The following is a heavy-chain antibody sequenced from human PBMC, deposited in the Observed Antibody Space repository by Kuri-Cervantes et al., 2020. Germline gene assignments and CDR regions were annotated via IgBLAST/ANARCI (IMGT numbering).Heavy chain of an antibody. J-gene: IGHJ4*02. CDR1: GGSISSSSYY. CDR2: IYYSGST. Sequence: SETLSLTCTVSGGSISSSSYYWGWIRQPPGKGLEWIGSIYYSGSTYYNPSLESRVTISVDTSKNQFSLKLSSVTAADTAVYYCARHDYGADYWGQGTLVTVSS. V-gene: IGHV4-39*01. D-gene: IGHD4-17*01. CDR3: ARHDYGADY.